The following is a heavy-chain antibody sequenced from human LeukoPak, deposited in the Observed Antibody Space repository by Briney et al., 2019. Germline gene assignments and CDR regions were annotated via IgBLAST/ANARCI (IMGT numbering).Heavy chain of an antibody. CDR3: ARDSGRYGYYMDV. CDR2: ICGSSDDI. CDR1: GFTFSSHR. Sequence: GGSLRLSCAASGFTFSSHRMNWVRQAPGKGLEGVADICGSSDDIHYADFVTGRFTISRDNAKNSVYLQMNSLRVEDTAVYYCARDSGRYGYYMDVWGKGTTVTVSS. D-gene: IGHD1-26*01. J-gene: IGHJ6*04. V-gene: IGHV3-48*01.